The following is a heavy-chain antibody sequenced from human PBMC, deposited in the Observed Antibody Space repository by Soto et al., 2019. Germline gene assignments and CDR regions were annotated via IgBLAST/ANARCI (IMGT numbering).Heavy chain of an antibody. D-gene: IGHD6-19*01. J-gene: IGHJ4*02. CDR1: GFTFSSYA. CDR2: IGGSGVNT. Sequence: PGWSLRLSCAASGFTFSSYAMSLVRQAPGKGLEWVSAIGGSGVNTFYADSVKGRFTISRDNAKNSLYLQMNSLRAEDTAVYYCARDLSQYSSGWYDYWGEGTLVTVSS. V-gene: IGHV3-23*01. CDR3: ARDLSQYSSGWYDY.